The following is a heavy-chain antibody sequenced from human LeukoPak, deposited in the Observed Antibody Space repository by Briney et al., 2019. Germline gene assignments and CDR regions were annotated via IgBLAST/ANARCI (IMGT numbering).Heavy chain of an antibody. J-gene: IGHJ4*02. CDR2: IRSKAYGGTT. Sequence: PGGSLRLSCTASGFTSGEYAMSWVRQAPGKGLEWVGFIRSKAYGGTTEYAASVKGRFTISRDDSKSIAYLQMNSLKTEDTAVYYCTRDRYYDSSGYYQKALDYWGQGTLVTVSS. D-gene: IGHD3-22*01. V-gene: IGHV3-49*04. CDR3: TRDRYYDSSGYYQKALDY. CDR1: GFTSGEYA.